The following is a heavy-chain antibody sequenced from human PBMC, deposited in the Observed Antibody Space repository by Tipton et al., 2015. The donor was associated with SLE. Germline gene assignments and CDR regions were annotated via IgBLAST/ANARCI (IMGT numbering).Heavy chain of an antibody. D-gene: IGHD6-6*01. Sequence: SLRLSCAASGFTFSDYYMSWVRQAPGKGLEWVSYISSSGSTIFYADSVKGRFTISRDNAKNSLYLQMNILRAEDTAVYYCVRSSSPPYYYYFMDVWGQGTLVTVS. CDR2: ISSSGSTI. CDR3: VRSSSPPYYYYFMDV. J-gene: IGHJ6*03. V-gene: IGHV3-11*01. CDR1: GFTFSDYY.